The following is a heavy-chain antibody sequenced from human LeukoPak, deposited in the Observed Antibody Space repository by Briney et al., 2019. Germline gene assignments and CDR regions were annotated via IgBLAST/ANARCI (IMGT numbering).Heavy chain of an antibody. CDR3: ASFGAAAIFDY. J-gene: IGHJ4*02. CDR1: GGSISGYY. V-gene: IGHV4-59*12. CDR2: IYYSGST. D-gene: IGHD2-2*01. Sequence: SSETLSLTCTVSGGSISGYYWSWIRQPPGKGLEWIGDIYYSGSTDYNPSLKSRVTISVDTSKNQFSLKLSSVTAADTAVYYCASFGAAAIFDYWGQGTLVTVSS.